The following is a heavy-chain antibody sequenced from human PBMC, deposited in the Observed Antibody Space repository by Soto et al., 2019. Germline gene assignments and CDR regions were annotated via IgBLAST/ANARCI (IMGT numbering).Heavy chain of an antibody. V-gene: IGHV4-59*08. J-gene: IGHJ5*02. CDR1: GGNIRDLC. Sequence: TVVGGNIRDLCWRLISKPQGKGLEWIGYIYYSGSSNYNPSLKSRVTISVATSKNQFSLKLSSVTAADTAVYYCASHHASWGQGTLVTVSS. CDR3: ASHHAS. D-gene: IGHD2-2*01. CDR2: IYYSGSS.